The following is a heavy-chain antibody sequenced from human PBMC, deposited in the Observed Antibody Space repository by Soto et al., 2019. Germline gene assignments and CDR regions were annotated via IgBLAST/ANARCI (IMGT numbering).Heavy chain of an antibody. J-gene: IGHJ4*02. Sequence: QVQLQESGPGLVKPSETLSLTCTVSGGSISSYYWSWIRQPPGKGLEWIGYIYYSGSTNYNPSLKSRVTISVDTSKNQFSLQLSSVTAADTAVYYCARGLDYLEYYFDYWGQGTLVTVSS. CDR1: GGSISSYY. CDR2: IYYSGST. D-gene: IGHD4-17*01. CDR3: ARGLDYLEYYFDY. V-gene: IGHV4-59*01.